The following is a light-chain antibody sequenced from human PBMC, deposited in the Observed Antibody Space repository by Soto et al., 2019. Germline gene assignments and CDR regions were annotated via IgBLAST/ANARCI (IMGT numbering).Light chain of an antibody. J-gene: IGLJ3*02. CDR1: SSNIGSYS. Sequence: QSVLTQPPSASGTPGQRVTISCSGSSSNIGSYSVNWYQQLPGTAPKLLIYSNNQRPSGVPDRFSGSKSGTSASLAISGLQSEDEAYYYCGAWDDSLNGVVFGGGTKVTVL. CDR2: SNN. V-gene: IGLV1-44*01. CDR3: GAWDDSLNGVV.